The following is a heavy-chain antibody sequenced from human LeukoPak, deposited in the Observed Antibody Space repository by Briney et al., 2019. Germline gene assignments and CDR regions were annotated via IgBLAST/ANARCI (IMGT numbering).Heavy chain of an antibody. CDR1: GGSFSGYY. D-gene: IGHD1-1*01. Sequence: SETLSLTCAVYGGSFSGYYWSWIRQPPGKGLEWIGEINHSGSTNYNPSLKSRVTISVDTSKNQFSLKLSSVTAADTAVYYCARPRIWNYFDYWGQGTPVTVSS. CDR3: ARPRIWNYFDY. V-gene: IGHV4-34*01. CDR2: INHSGST. J-gene: IGHJ4*02.